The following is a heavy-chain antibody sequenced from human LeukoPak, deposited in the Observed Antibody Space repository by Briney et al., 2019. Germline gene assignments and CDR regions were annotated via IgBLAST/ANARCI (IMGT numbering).Heavy chain of an antibody. CDR1: GFTVSSNY. CDR2: IYSGGST. Sequence: PGGSLRLSCAASGFTVSSNYMSWVRQAPGKGLEWVSVIYSGGSTYYADSVKGRFTISRHNSKNTLYLRMNSLRAEDTAVYYCARQGVWNAFDIWGQGTMVTVSS. CDR3: ARQGVWNAFDI. J-gene: IGHJ3*02. D-gene: IGHD3-10*01. V-gene: IGHV3-53*04.